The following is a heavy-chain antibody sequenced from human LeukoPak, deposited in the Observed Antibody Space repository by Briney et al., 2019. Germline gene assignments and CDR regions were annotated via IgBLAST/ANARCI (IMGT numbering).Heavy chain of an antibody. CDR2: IYYSGST. J-gene: IGHJ4*01. Sequence: SETLSLTCTVSGGSISSYYWSWIRQPPGKGLEWIGYIYYSGSTNYNPSLKSRVTISVDTPKNQFSLKLNSVTAADTAVYFCARVSLSGYCSGASCYFDYWGHGTLVTVSS. CDR3: ARVSLSGYCSGASCYFDY. V-gene: IGHV4-59*01. D-gene: IGHD2-15*01. CDR1: GGSISSYY.